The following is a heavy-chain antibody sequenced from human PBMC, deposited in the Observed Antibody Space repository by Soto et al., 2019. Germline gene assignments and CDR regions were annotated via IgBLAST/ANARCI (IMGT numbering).Heavy chain of an antibody. CDR2: IYHSGIT. Sequence: SETLSLTCTVTRWSISSRNFFWTWVSQHPGKGLEWIGYIYHSGITSYNPSLKSRIIISVDTSKNQFSLKVSSVTAADTAVYYCARASFDYLWLYDYWGQGALVTVS. CDR1: RWSISSRNFF. V-gene: IGHV4-31*03. J-gene: IGHJ4*02. CDR3: ARASFDYLWLYDY. D-gene: IGHD3-9*01.